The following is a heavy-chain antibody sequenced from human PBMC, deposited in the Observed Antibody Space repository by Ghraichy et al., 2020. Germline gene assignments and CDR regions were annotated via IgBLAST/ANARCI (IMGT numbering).Heavy chain of an antibody. CDR1: GFTFDDYA. Sequence: GASLRLSCAASGFTFDDYAMHWVRQSPGKGREWVSGLSWNSGSINYADSVKGRFTISRDNAKNSLYLQMDRLRPEDMALYYCTKEMSSGVRGFAFDLWVRGTMVTVSS. CDR2: LSWNSGSI. D-gene: IGHD3-3*01. J-gene: IGHJ3*01. V-gene: IGHV3-9*03. CDR3: TKEMSSGVRGFAFDL.